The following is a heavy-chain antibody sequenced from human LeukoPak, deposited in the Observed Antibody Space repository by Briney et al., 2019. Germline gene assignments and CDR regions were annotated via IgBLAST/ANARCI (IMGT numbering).Heavy chain of an antibody. CDR2: ISGSGGST. J-gene: IGHJ4*02. V-gene: IGHV3-23*01. D-gene: IGHD3-10*01. CDR3: AKVSMVRGPPLYYFDY. CDR1: GFTFSSYA. Sequence: GGSLRLSCAASGFTFSSYAMSWVRQAPGKGLEWVSAISGSGGSTYYADSVKGRLTISRDNSKNTLYLQMNSLRAEDTAVYYCAKVSMVRGPPLYYFDYWGQGTLVTVSS.